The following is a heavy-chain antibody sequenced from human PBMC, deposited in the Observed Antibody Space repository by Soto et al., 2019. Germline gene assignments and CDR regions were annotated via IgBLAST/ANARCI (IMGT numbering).Heavy chain of an antibody. CDR1: GGSISSHS. CDR3: ARRVQANSAVVQGNWLDP. CDR2: VYSSGST. D-gene: IGHD5-18*01. Sequence: SETLSLTCSVSGGSISSHSGSWIRQPPGRGLEWIGHVYSSGSTNYNPSLESRVTISVDTSKNQFSLKLTSLTAADTAVYYCARRVQANSAVVQGNWLDPWGQGTLVTVSS. V-gene: IGHV4-59*08. J-gene: IGHJ5*02.